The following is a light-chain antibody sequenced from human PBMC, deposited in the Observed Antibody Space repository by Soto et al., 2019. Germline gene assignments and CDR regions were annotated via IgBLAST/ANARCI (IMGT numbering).Light chain of an antibody. CDR3: QQYHSLSFT. CDR2: DVF. Sequence: DIQMTQSPSSLSASVGDRVTITCRASQSITYWLAWYQQKPGRAPKLLIYDVFNLQSGVPSRFSGSGSGTEFTLTISSLQPDDSATYYCQQYHSLSFTFAQGTKLEIK. J-gene: IGKJ2*01. V-gene: IGKV1-5*01. CDR1: QSITYW.